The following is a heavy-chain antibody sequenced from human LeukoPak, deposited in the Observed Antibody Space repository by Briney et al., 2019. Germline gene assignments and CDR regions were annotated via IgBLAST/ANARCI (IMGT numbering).Heavy chain of an antibody. CDR3: AKARGYCSSTSCYHNWFDP. V-gene: IGHV3-33*06. CDR2: IWYDGSNK. J-gene: IGHJ5*02. CDR1: GFTFSSYG. D-gene: IGHD2-2*01. Sequence: GGSLRLSCAASGFTFSSYGMHWVRQAPGKGLEWVAVIWYDGSNKYYADSVKGRFTISRDNSKNTLYLRMNSLRAEDTAVYYCAKARGYCSSTSCYHNWFDPWGQGTLVTVSS.